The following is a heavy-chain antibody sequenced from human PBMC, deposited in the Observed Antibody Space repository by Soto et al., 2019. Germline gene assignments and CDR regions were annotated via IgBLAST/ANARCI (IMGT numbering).Heavy chain of an antibody. J-gene: IGHJ4*02. CDR3: ANRPVDY. V-gene: IGHV3-23*01. CDR1: GFTFSSYA. CDR2: ISGSGGST. Sequence: EVQLLESGGGLVQPGGSLRLSCAASGFTFSSYAMSWVRQGPGKGLELVSAISGSGGSTYYADSVKGRITISRDNSKNTLYLQMSSLRDEDTAVYYCANRPVDYWGQGTLVTVSS.